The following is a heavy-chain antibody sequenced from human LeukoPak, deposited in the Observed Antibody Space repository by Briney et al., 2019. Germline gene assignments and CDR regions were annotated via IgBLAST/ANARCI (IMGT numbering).Heavy chain of an antibody. CDR1: GGTFSSYA. V-gene: IGHV1-69*06. D-gene: IGHD3-10*01. CDR3: ASRSVLLWFGAQGWFDP. CDR2: IIPIFGTA. J-gene: IGHJ5*02. Sequence: GASVKVSCKASGGTFSSYAISWVRQAPGQGLEWMGGIIPIFGTANYAQKFQGRVTITADKSTSTAYMELSSLRSEDTAVYYCASRSVLLWFGAQGWFDPWGQGTLVTVSS.